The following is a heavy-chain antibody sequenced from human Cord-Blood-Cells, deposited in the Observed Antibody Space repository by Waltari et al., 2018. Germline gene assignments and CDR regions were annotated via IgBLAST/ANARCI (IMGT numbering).Heavy chain of an antibody. CDR1: GFTFSSYS. Sequence: EVQLVESGGGLVKPGGSLRLSCAASGFTFSSYSMNWVRQAPGKGLGWVSAISSSSSYIDYAESVKGRFTTSRDNAKNSLYLQMNGLRAEDTAVYYCAREGYSSGWYVYWGQGTLVTVSS. CDR3: AREGYSSGWYVY. CDR2: ISSSSSYI. D-gene: IGHD6-19*01. V-gene: IGHV3-21*01. J-gene: IGHJ4*02.